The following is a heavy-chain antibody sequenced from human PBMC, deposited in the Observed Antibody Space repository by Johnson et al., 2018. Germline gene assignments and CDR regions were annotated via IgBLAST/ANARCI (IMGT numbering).Heavy chain of an antibody. CDR1: GYTFTSYV. CDR3: LSGSYYAFDI. J-gene: IGHJ3*02. CDR2: MNPHSGDT. V-gene: IGHV1-8*01. Sequence: VQLVESGAEVKEPGASVKVSCKASGYTFTSYVFNWVRQASGQGLEWMGWMNPHSGDTGYAQKFQGRVTMTRDTSLSTAYMELSSLRSEDTAVYYCLSGSYYAFDIWGQGTMVTVSS. D-gene: IGHD1-26*01.